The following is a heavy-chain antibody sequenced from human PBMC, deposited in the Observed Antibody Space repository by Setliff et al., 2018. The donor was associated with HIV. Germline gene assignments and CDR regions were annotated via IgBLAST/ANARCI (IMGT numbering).Heavy chain of an antibody. CDR3: ARRADWFDL. CDR1: GYTFDTFG. V-gene: IGHV1-18*01. J-gene: IGHJ5*02. Sequence: ASVKVSCKASGYTFDTFGINWVRQAPGQGLEWMGWISDYNSNTEYAQKLQGRVTMTKDTSTSTAYMELRSLRPDDTAVYFCARRADWFDLWGQGTLVTVSS. CDR2: ISDYNSNT.